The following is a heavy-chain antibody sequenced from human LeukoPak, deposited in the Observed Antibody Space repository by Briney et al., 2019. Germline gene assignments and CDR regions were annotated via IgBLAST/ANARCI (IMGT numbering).Heavy chain of an antibody. V-gene: IGHV3-30*18. Sequence: GGSLRLSCAASGFTFSTYAMHWVRQAPGKGLEWVAVISDDATKKYYADSVKGRSTISRDNSENTLYLQMNSLRAEDTAVYYCAKDMNTVTTTFDYWGQGTLVTVSS. CDR2: ISDDATKK. CDR3: AKDMNTVTTTFDY. D-gene: IGHD4-17*01. CDR1: GFTFSTYA. J-gene: IGHJ4*02.